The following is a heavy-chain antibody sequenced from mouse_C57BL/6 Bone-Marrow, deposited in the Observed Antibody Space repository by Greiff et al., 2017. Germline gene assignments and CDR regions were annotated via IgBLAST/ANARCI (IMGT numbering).Heavy chain of an antibody. CDR2: INPSSGYT. D-gene: IGHD1-1*01. J-gene: IGHJ4*01. CDR3: ARSYYYDSSNDYDAMDY. V-gene: IGHV1-7*01. CDR1: GYTFTSYW. Sequence: QVQLQQSGAELAKPGASVKLSCKASGYTFTSYWMHWVKQRPGQGLEWIGDINPSSGYTKYNQKFKDKATLTADKSSSTAYMQLSSLTYEDSAVYYCARSYYYDSSNDYDAMDYWGQGTSVTVSS.